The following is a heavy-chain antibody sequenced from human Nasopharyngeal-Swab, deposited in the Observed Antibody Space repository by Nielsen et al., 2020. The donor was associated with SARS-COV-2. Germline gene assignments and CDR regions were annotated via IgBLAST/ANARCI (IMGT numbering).Heavy chain of an antibody. CDR1: GFTFSSYG. Sequence: GGSLRLSCAASGFTFSSYGMHWVRQAPGQGLEWVAVIWYDGSNKYYADSVKGRFTISRDDSKNTLYLQMNSLRAEDTAVYYCARGVEDSSGWIDYFDYWGQGTLVTVSS. D-gene: IGHD6-19*01. CDR2: IWYDGSNK. V-gene: IGHV3-33*01. CDR3: ARGVEDSSGWIDYFDY. J-gene: IGHJ4*02.